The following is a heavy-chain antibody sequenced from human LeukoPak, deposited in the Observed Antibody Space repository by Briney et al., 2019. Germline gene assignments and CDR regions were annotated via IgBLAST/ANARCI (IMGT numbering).Heavy chain of an antibody. CDR1: GYSIGSGYY. CDR3: ARRNYYYYMDV. J-gene: IGHJ6*03. V-gene: IGHV4-38-2*01. CDR2: IYHSGST. Sequence: SETLSLTCAVSGYSIGSGYYWGWIRQPPGKGLEWIGSIYHSGSTYYNPSLKSRVTISVDTSKNQFSLKLSSVTAADTAVYYCARRNYYYYMDVWGKGTTVTVSS.